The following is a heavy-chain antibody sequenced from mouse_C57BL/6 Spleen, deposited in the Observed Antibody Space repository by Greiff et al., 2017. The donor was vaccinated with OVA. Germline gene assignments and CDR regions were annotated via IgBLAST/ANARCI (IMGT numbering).Heavy chain of an antibody. Sequence: VQLQQSGAELAKPGASVKLSCKASGYTFTSYWMHWVKQRPGQGLEWIGYINPSSGYTKYNQKFKDKATLTADKSSSTAYMQLSSLTYEDAAVYYCARYWDPYYFDDWGQGTTLTVSS. CDR3: ARYWDPYYFDD. CDR2: INPSSGYT. CDR1: GYTFTSYW. D-gene: IGHD4-1*01. V-gene: IGHV1-7*01. J-gene: IGHJ2*01.